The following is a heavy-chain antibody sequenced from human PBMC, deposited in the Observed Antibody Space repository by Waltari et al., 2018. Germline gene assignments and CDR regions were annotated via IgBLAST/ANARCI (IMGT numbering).Heavy chain of an antibody. CDR3: ARGSAYYVRVWDY. V-gene: IGHV3-7*03. Sequence: EVQLVESGGTLVQPGGSLRLSCAASGFTFRGYWMTWVRQAPGKGLGWVANIKAEGSVQDYVESVRVRFTISRDNAENSLYLQMNSLIADDTAVYYCARGSAYYVRVWDYWGQGTLVTVSS. J-gene: IGHJ4*02. CDR2: IKAEGSVQ. D-gene: IGHD3-16*01. CDR1: GFTFRGYW.